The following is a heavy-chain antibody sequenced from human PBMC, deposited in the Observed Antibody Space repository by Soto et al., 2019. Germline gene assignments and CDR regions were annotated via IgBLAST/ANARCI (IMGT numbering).Heavy chain of an antibody. CDR3: AKALAPVVALYY. D-gene: IGHD2-21*01. CDR1: GFTFSSYG. CDR2: ISYDGSNK. V-gene: IGHV3-30*18. J-gene: IGHJ4*02. Sequence: VGSLRLSCAASGFTFSSYGMHWVRQAPGKGLEWVAVISYDGSNKYYADSVKGRFTISRDNSKNTLYLQMNSLRAEDTAVYYCAKALAPVVALYYWGQGLHVTVS.